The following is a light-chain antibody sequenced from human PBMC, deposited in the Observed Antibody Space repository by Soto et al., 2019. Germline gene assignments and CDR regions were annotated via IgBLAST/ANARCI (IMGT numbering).Light chain of an antibody. CDR2: GAS. CDR3: QQYGSSPIT. Sequence: EFVLTQSPGTLSLSPGERATLSCRASQTVRNNYLAWYQQKPGQAPRLLIYGASTRATGIPARFSGSGSGTEFTLTISSLQSEDFAVYYCQQYGSSPITFGQGTRLEI. CDR1: QTVRNNY. V-gene: IGKV3-20*01. J-gene: IGKJ5*01.